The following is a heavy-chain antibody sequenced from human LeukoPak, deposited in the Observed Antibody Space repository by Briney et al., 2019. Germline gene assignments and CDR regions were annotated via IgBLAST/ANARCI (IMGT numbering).Heavy chain of an antibody. CDR2: MNPNSGKT. J-gene: IGHJ6*03. CDR1: GYTFTNSD. Sequence: ASVKVSCKASGYTFTNSDINWVRQAPGQGLEWMGWMNPNSGKTGYARKFQGRVTFTRNSSISTAYMDLSSLRSEDTAVYYCARGVRFSDFYYYMDVWGQGTTVTVSS. CDR3: ARGVRFSDFYYYMDV. D-gene: IGHD3-3*01. V-gene: IGHV1-8*03.